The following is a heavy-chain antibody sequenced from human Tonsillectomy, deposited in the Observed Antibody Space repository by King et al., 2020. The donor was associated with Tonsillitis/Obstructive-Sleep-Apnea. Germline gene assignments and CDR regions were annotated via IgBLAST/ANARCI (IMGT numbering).Heavy chain of an antibody. CDR3: ANHTGKGCYGAGTYNISSYCYMDV. Sequence: DVQLVESGGGLVQPGGSLRLSCAASGFTFSSYAMSWVRQAPGKGLEWVSAISGNGDSTYYADSVKGRFTISRDNSKNSLYLQMNSLRAEDTAVYYCANHTGKGCYGAGTYNISSYCYMDVWGKGITVTVSS. D-gene: IGHD3-10*01. CDR1: GFTFSSYA. CDR2: ISGNGDST. J-gene: IGHJ6*03. V-gene: IGHV3-23*04.